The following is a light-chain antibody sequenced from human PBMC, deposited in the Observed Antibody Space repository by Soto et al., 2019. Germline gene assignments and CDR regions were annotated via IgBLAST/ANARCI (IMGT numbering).Light chain of an antibody. Sequence: DIVMTQSPDSLAVSLGERATINCKSSQSLFFSTVDKNYLAWYQKRPGQPPRLLIYWASMRDSGVPDRFSGSGPGTDFSLTITSLQAEDVAVYDCQPYYSTPFTCGPGTKVQIK. CDR2: WAS. V-gene: IGKV4-1*01. J-gene: IGKJ3*01. CDR3: QPYYSTPFT. CDR1: QSLFFSTVDKNY.